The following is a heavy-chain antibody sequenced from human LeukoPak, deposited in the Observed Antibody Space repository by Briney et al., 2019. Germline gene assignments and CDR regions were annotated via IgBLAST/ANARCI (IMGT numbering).Heavy chain of an antibody. CDR3: VRGPYGASISKWFDP. J-gene: IGHJ5*02. V-gene: IGHV4-59*01. Sequence: SETLSLTCTVSRGSISRYSWNWVRQSPGGGLEWIGYIYYSGGTAYYPYLMNGGTLIVDTSKNQFSLLLRYVTTPDTAVHYCVRGPYGASISKWFDPWGEETQVIVS. CDR1: RGSISRYS. D-gene: IGHD3-10*01. CDR2: IYYSGGT.